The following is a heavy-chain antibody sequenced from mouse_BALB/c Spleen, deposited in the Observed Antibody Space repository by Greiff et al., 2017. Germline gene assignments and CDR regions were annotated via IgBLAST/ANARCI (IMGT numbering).Heavy chain of an antibody. J-gene: IGHJ2*01. CDR3: TRERGDSSGYGGFDY. Sequence: EVKLMESGGGLVKPGGSLKLSCAASGFAFSSYDMSWVRQTPEKRLEWVAYISSGGSYTYYPDSVKGRFTISRDNAKNTLYLQMSSLKSEDTAMYYCTRERGDSSGYGGFDYWGQGTTLTVSS. V-gene: IGHV5-6-4*01. CDR2: ISSGGSYT. D-gene: IGHD3-2*01. CDR1: GFAFSSYD.